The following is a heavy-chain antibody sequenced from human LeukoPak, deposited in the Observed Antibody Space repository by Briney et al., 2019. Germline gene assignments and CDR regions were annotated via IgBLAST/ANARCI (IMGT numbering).Heavy chain of an antibody. J-gene: IGHJ5*02. CDR3: ARLGKVVPTSRSWFDP. V-gene: IGHV4-34*01. CDR2: INHSGST. D-gene: IGHD2-2*01. Sequence: SETLSLTCAVYGGSFSGYYWSWIRQPPGKGLEWIGEINHSGSTNYNPSLKSRVTISVDTSKNQFSLKLSSVTAADTAVYYCARLGKVVPTSRSWFDPWGQGTLVTVSS. CDR1: GGSFSGYY.